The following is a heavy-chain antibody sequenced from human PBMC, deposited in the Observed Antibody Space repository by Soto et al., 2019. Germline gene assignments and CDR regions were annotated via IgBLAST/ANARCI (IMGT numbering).Heavy chain of an antibody. J-gene: IGHJ6*02. CDR2: IIPILGIA. CDR1: GGTFSSYT. Sequence: QVQLVQSGAEVKKPGSSVKVSCKASGGTFSSYTISWVRQAPGQGLEWMGRIIPILGIANYAQKFQGRVTITADKATSTAYMELSRLRSEDTAVYYCARGYCSSISCTQCRYDYYYGMDVWGHGTTVTVSS. CDR3: ARGYCSSISCTQCRYDYYYGMDV. V-gene: IGHV1-69*02. D-gene: IGHD2-2*01.